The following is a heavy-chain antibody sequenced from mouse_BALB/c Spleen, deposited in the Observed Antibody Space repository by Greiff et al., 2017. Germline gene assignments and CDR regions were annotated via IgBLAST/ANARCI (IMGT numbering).Heavy chain of an antibody. J-gene: IGHJ3*01. CDR3: ARDGRNGNAWFAY. CDR2: ISDGGSYT. D-gene: IGHD2-1*01. Sequence: EVKLMESGGGLVKPGGSLKLSCAASGFTFSDYYMYWVRQTPEKRLEWVATISDGGSYTYYPDSVKGRFTISRDNAKNNLYLQMSSLKSEDTAMYYCARDGRNGNAWFAYWGQGTLVTVSA. CDR1: GFTFSDYY. V-gene: IGHV5-4*02.